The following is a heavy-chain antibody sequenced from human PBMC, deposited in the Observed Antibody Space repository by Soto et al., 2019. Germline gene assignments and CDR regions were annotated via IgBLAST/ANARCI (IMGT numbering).Heavy chain of an antibody. CDR3: AKDRRVTSYDSSGLDF. Sequence: GGSLRLSCAASGFTFSSYNMNWVRQAPGKGLEWVALISSDGYKEYYADSVKGRFTISRDNSKNTLYVQMNSLRVEDTAVYYCAKDRRVTSYDSSGLDFWGQGTLVTVSS. V-gene: IGHV3-30*18. D-gene: IGHD3-22*01. CDR2: ISSDGYKE. CDR1: GFTFSSYN. J-gene: IGHJ4*02.